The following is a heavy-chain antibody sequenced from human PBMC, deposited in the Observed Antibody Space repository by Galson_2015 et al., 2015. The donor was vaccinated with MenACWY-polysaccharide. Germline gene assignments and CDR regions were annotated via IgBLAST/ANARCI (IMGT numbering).Heavy chain of an antibody. D-gene: IGHD6-13*01. CDR2: IKQDGSKK. CDR3: ARDRWGIAAGDYYYYGMDV. Sequence: SLRLSCAASGFTFSSSWMTWVRQAPGKGLEWVANIKQDGSKKYYVDSVKGRFTISRDNAKNSLYLQMNSLRADDTAVYYCARDRWGIAAGDYYYYGMDVWGQGTTVTVSS. CDR1: GFTFSSSW. J-gene: IGHJ6*02. V-gene: IGHV3-7*01.